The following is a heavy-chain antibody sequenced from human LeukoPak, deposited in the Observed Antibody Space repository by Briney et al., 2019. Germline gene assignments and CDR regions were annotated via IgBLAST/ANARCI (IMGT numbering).Heavy chain of an antibody. CDR2: TYYRSKWYN. CDR3: AGVSYGYYYGSGSSANWFDP. D-gene: IGHD3-10*01. V-gene: IGHV6-1*01. CDR1: GDSVSSNSAA. J-gene: IGHJ5*02. Sequence: SQTLSLTCAISGDSVSSNSAAWNWIRQSPSRGLEWLGRTYYRSKWYNDYAVSVKSRITINPDTSKNQFSLQLNSVTPEDTAVYYCAGVSYGYYYGSGSSANWFDPWGQGTLVTVSS.